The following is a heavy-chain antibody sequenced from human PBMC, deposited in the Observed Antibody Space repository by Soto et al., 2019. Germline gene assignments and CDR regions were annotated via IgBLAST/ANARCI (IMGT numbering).Heavy chain of an antibody. CDR2: INHSGST. V-gene: IGHV4-34*01. D-gene: IGHD6-19*01. CDR3: ARSPFRIAVAARWRGAEYFQH. CDR1: GGSFSGYY. J-gene: IGHJ1*01. Sequence: SETLSLTCAVYGGSFSGYYWSWIRQPPGKGLEWIGEINHSGSTNYNPSLKSRVTISVDTSKNQFSLKLSSVTAADTAVYYCARSPFRIAVAARWRGAEYFQHWGQGTLVTVSS.